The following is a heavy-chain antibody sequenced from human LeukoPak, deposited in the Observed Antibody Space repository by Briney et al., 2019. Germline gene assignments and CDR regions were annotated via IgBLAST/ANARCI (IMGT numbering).Heavy chain of an antibody. CDR3: ARSIIAVAAPFDY. V-gene: IGHV4-39*07. CDR1: GDSISSSSYY. CDR2: IYYSGST. D-gene: IGHD6-19*01. J-gene: IGHJ4*02. Sequence: SETLSLTCSVSGDSISSSSYYWGWIRQPPGKGLEWIGSIYYSGSTYYNPSLKSRVTISVDTSKNQFSLKLSSVTAADTAVYYCARSIIAVAAPFDYWGQGTLVTVSS.